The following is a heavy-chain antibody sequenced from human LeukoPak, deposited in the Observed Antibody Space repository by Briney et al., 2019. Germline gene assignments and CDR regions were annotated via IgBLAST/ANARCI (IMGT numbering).Heavy chain of an antibody. CDR1: GYTFTSYY. D-gene: IGHD3-22*01. V-gene: IGHV1-46*01. CDR2: INPSGGST. CDR3: ARAGYDTSGYYSY. J-gene: IGHJ4*02. Sequence: ASVKVSCKASGYTFTSYYMHWVRQAPGQGLEWMGIINPSGGSTSYAQRFQGRVTVTRDTSTSTVYMELSSLRSEDTALYYCARAGYDTSGYYSYWGQGTLVTVSS.